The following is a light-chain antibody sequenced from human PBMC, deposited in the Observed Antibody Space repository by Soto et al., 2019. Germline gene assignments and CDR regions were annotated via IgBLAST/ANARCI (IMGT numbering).Light chain of an antibody. J-gene: IGKJ5*01. V-gene: IGKV3D-20*01. CDR1: QSMGSN. CDR2: EAS. CDR3: QQYVSSPIT. Sequence: EIVMTQSPATMSVSPGERATLSCRASQSMGSNVAWYQQKPGLAPRLLIYEASTRATGIPNRFSGSGSGTDFTLTISGLEPEDFAVYYCQQYVSSPITFGQGTRLEIK.